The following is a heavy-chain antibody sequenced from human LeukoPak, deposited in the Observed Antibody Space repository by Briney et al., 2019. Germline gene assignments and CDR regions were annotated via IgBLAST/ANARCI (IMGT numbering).Heavy chain of an antibody. CDR3: AKGHGDYAWLDY. V-gene: IGHV3-33*06. J-gene: IGHJ4*02. Sequence: GGSLRLSCAASGFTFSSYGMHWVRQAPGKGLEWVAVIWYDGSNKYYAGSVKGRFTISRDNSRNTLYLQMNSLRAEDTAVYYCAKGHGDYAWLDYWGQGTLVTVSS. D-gene: IGHD4-17*01. CDR1: GFTFSSYG. CDR2: IWYDGSNK.